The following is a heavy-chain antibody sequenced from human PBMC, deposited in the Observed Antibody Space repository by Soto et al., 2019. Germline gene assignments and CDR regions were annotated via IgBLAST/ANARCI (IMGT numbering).Heavy chain of an antibody. D-gene: IGHD6-13*01. V-gene: IGHV4-59*01. J-gene: IGHJ6*03. Sequence: NPSETLSLTCTVSGGSISSYYWSWIRQPPGKGLEWIGYIYYSGSTNYNPSLKSRVTISVDTPKNQFSLKLSSVTAADTAVYYCARKSRGSSWYDYYYYYMDVWGKGTTVTVSS. CDR2: IYYSGST. CDR3: ARKSRGSSWYDYYYYYMDV. CDR1: GGSISSYY.